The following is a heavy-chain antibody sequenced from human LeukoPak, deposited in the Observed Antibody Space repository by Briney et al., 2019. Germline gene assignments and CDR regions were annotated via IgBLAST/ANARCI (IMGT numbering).Heavy chain of an antibody. CDR3: ARVGAAAWSYYYYMDV. J-gene: IGHJ6*03. CDR1: GGSISSSSYY. CDR2: IYYSGST. Sequence: SETLCLTCTVSGGSISSSSYYWGWIRQPPGQGLEWIGSIYYSGSTYYNPSLKSRVTISVDTSKNQFSLKLSSVTAADTAVYYCARVGAAAWSYYYYMDVWGKGTTVTVSS. V-gene: IGHV4-39*07. D-gene: IGHD6-13*01.